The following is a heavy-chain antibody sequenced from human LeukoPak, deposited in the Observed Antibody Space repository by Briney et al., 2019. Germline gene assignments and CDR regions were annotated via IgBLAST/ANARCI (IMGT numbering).Heavy chain of an antibody. CDR2: IYTSGST. CDR3: ARSEVVPAAREYFQH. CDR1: GGSISSYY. D-gene: IGHD2-2*01. J-gene: IGHJ1*01. V-gene: IGHV4-4*07. Sequence: PSETLSLTCTVSGGSISSYYWSWIRQPAGKGLEWIGRIYTSGSTNYNPSLKSRVTMSVDTSKNQFSLKLSSVTAADTAVYYCARSEVVPAAREYFQHWGQGTLVTVSS.